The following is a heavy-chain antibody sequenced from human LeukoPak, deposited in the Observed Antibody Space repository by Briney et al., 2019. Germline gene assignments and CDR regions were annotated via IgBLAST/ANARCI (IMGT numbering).Heavy chain of an antibody. CDR3: ARGGPSYVDY. D-gene: IGHD3-16*01. J-gene: IGHJ4*02. CDR2: TYDSGST. Sequence: PSETLSLTCTVSGGSISSYYWSWIRQPPGKGLEWIGYTYDSGSTNYNPSLKSRVTISVDTSKNQFSLKMSSVTAADTAVYYCARGGPSYVDYWGQGTLVTVSS. CDR1: GGSISSYY. V-gene: IGHV4-59*01.